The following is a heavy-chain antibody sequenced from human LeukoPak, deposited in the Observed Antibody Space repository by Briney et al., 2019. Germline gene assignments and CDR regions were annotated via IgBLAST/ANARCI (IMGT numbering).Heavy chain of an antibody. Sequence: PSETLSLTCTVSGGSISSYYWSWIRQPPGKGLEWIGYIYYSGSTNYNPSLKSRVTISVDTSKNQFSLKLSSMTAADTAVYYCARTTPNGSLDYWGQGTLVTVSS. D-gene: IGHD5-24*01. CDR2: IYYSGST. CDR1: GGSISSYY. CDR3: ARTTPNGSLDY. V-gene: IGHV4-59*01. J-gene: IGHJ4*02.